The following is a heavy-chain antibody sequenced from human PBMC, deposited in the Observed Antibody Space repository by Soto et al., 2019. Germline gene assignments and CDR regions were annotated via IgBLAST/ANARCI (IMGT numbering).Heavy chain of an antibody. CDR1: GGSISSSSYY. D-gene: IGHD4-4*01. Sequence: SETLSLTCTVSGGSISSSSYYWGWIRQPPGKGLEWIGSIYYSGSTYYNPSLKSRVTISVDTSKNQFSLKLSSVTAADTAVYYCARRDDYSNYGWFDPWGQGTLVPVSS. CDR3: ARRDDYSNYGWFDP. V-gene: IGHV4-39*01. CDR2: IYYSGST. J-gene: IGHJ5*02.